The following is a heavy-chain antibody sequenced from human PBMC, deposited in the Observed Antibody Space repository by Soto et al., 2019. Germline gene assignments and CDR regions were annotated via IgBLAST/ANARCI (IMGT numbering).Heavy chain of an antibody. CDR2: ISAYNGNT. CDR3: ALNSGSYYPPRLDYFDY. J-gene: IGHJ4*02. CDR1: GYTFTSYG. D-gene: IGHD1-26*01. Sequence: GASVKVSCKASGYTFTSYGISWVRQAPGQGLEWMGWISAYNGNTNYAQKLQGRVTMTTDTSTSTAYMELRSLRSDDTAVYYCALNSGSYYPPRLDYFDYWGQGTLVTVSS. V-gene: IGHV1-18*01.